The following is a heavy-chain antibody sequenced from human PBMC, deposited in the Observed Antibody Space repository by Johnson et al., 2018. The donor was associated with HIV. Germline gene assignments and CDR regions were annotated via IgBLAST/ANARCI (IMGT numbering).Heavy chain of an antibody. Sequence: QVPLLESGGGVLQPGRSLRLSCAASGFTFSSYGMHWVRQAPGKGLEWVAVISYDGSNKYYADSVKGRFTISRDNSKNTLYLQMNSLRAEDTAVYYCARGRGALDIWGQGTMVTVSS. J-gene: IGHJ3*02. CDR3: ARGRGALDI. D-gene: IGHD3-16*01. V-gene: IGHV3-30*03. CDR1: GFTFSSYG. CDR2: ISYDGSNK.